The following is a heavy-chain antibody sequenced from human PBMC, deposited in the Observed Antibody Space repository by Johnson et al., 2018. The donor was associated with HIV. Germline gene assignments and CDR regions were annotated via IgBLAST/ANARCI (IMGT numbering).Heavy chain of an antibody. D-gene: IGHD5-18*01. CDR2: IKQDGNKK. V-gene: IGHV3-7*01. Sequence: VQLVESGGGLAQPGGSLKVSCAASGFSFSNYWMSWVRQAPGKGLEWVANIKQDGNKKYYVDSVRGRFTISRDNAENSLILQMNRRRAEDTAVYYCARPYSEYIYAAFSLWGQGTMVTVSS. CDR3: ARPYSEYIYAAFSL. J-gene: IGHJ3*01. CDR1: GFSFSNYW.